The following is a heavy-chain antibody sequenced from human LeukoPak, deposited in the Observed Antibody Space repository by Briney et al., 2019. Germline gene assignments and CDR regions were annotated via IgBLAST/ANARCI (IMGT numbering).Heavy chain of an antibody. V-gene: IGHV4-61*01. D-gene: IGHD1-26*01. CDR1: GGSISSGSYY. CDR2: IYYSGST. J-gene: IGHJ3*02. Sequence: SQTLSLTCTVSGGSISSGSYYWSWIRQPPGKGLEWIGYIYYSGSTNYNPSLKSRVTISVDTSKNQFSLKLSSVTAADTAVYYCARETYSGSYWRPFGIWGQGTMVTVSS. CDR3: ARETYSGSYWRPFGI.